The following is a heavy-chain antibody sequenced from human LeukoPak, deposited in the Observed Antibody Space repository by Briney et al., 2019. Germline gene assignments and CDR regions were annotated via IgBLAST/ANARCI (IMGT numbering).Heavy chain of an antibody. CDR1: DFTFSSCG. Sequence: GTSLRLSCAASDFTFSSCGMYWVRQAPGKGLEWVAAISNDGSGTHYGDSVKGRFTISRDNSKNALYLQVNSLRADDTAMYHCAKSKYNWNDRAYFERWGQGALVTVSS. D-gene: IGHD1-20*01. J-gene: IGHJ4*02. CDR2: ISNDGSGT. CDR3: AKSKYNWNDRAYFER. V-gene: IGHV3-30*18.